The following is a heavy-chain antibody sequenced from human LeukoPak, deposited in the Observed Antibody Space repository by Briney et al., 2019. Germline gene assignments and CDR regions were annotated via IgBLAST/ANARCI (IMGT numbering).Heavy chain of an antibody. D-gene: IGHD2-2*01. CDR2: INPNSGST. J-gene: IGHJ4*02. V-gene: IGHV1-2*02. CDR1: GYTFTGYY. CDR3: ARAPMGTAALY. Sequence: ASVKVSCKASGYTFTGYYMHWVRQAPGQGLEWMGWINPNSGSTNYAQKLQGRVTLTRNTSISTAYMELSSLRSDDTALYYCARAPMGTAALYWGQGTLVTVSS.